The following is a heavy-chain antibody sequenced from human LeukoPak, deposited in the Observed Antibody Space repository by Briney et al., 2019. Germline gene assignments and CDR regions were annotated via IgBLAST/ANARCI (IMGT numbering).Heavy chain of an antibody. D-gene: IGHD3-22*01. J-gene: IGHJ3*02. Sequence: GGSLRLSCAASGFTFSSYWMSWVRQAPGKGLEWVANIKQDGSEKYYVDSVKGRFTISRDNAKNSLYLQMNSLRAEDTAVYYCARDWRIYYYDSSDAFDIWGQGTMVTVSS. CDR1: GFTFSSYW. CDR2: IKQDGSEK. CDR3: ARDWRIYYYDSSDAFDI. V-gene: IGHV3-7*01.